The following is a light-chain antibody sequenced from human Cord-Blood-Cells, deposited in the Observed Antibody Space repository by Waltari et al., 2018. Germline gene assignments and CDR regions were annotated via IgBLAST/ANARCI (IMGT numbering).Light chain of an antibody. CDR3: QQRSNWPPT. CDR2: YAA. V-gene: IGKV3-11*01. J-gene: IGKJ4*01. CDR1: QSVSSY. Sequence: EIVLTQSPATLSLSPGERATLSCRASQSVSSYLAWYQQKPGLAPRLLIYYAANRATGIPARFSGSGSGTDFTLTISSLEPEDFAVDYCQQRSNWPPTFGGGTKVEIK.